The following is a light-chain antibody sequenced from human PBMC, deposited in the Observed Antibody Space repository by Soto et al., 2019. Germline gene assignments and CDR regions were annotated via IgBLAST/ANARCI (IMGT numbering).Light chain of an antibody. V-gene: IGKV4-1*01. CDR2: WAS. CDR1: QNIRTY. J-gene: IGKJ1*01. Sequence: DIQMTQSPPFLSASVGDIVTITCRASQNIRTYLAWYQQKPGQPPQLLIYWASTRESGVPDRFSGSESGTDFTLTISSPQAEDVAVYYCQQYYTTRWTFGQGTKVDIK. CDR3: QQYYTTRWT.